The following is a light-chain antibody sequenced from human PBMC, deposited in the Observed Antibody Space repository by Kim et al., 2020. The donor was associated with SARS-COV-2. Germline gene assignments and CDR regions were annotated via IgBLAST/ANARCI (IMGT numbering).Light chain of an antibody. J-gene: IGLJ3*02. CDR1: TVSIASNY. CDR3: QSYDSRNWV. CDR2: EDN. Sequence: VALSDSLSTVSIASNYVQWYQQRPGSDPATVIYEDNQRPSGVPDRVTGSIDSCSNCASLTISGLKTEDEAAYYCQSYDSRNWVFGGGTQLTVL. V-gene: IGLV6-57*03.